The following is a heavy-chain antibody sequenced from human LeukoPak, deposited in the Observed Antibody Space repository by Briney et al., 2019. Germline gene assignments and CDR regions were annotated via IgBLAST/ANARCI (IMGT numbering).Heavy chain of an antibody. CDR2: INHSGST. V-gene: IGHV4-34*01. D-gene: IGHD3-3*01. CDR3: ARGPRGRFFGVVISPSLSSVGMDV. Sequence: SETLSLTCAVYGGSFSGYYWSWIRQPPGKGLEWIGEINHSGSTNYNPSLKSRVTISVDTSKNQFSLKLSSVTAADTAVYYCARGPRGRFFGVVISPSLSSVGMDVWGQGTTVTVSS. CDR1: GGSFSGYY. J-gene: IGHJ6*02.